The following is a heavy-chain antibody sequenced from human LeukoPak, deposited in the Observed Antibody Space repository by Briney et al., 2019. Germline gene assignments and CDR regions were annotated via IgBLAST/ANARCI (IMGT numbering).Heavy chain of an antibody. Sequence: GGSLRHSCATSGFTFDDYAMHWVRQAPGKGLEWVSGITWNRDNIGYGDSVKGRFTISRDNVKSALYLQMNSLRPEDTALYYCAKDLGSAITSALVLDVWGQGTTVIVSS. J-gene: IGHJ6*02. CDR3: AKDLGSAITSALVLDV. D-gene: IGHD2-15*01. V-gene: IGHV3-9*01. CDR2: ITWNRDNI. CDR1: GFTFDDYA.